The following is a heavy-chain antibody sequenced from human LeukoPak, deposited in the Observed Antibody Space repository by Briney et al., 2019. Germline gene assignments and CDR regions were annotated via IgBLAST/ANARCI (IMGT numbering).Heavy chain of an antibody. D-gene: IGHD3-10*01. Sequence: GGSLRLSCAASGFTFSSYSMNWVRQAPGRGPEWVANIKQDGSGVDYVESVKGRFTISRDNAKSSLYLQMNSLRAEDTAIYYCERDFIWGQGTPVTVSS. CDR3: ERDFI. CDR2: IKQDGSGV. J-gene: IGHJ4*02. CDR1: GFTFSSYS. V-gene: IGHV3-7*05.